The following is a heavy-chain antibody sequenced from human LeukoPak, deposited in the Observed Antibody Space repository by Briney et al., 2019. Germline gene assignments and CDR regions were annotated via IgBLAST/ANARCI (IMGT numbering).Heavy chain of an antibody. D-gene: IGHD3-10*01. J-gene: IGHJ4*02. V-gene: IGHV1-2*02. Sequence: ASVKVSCKASGGTFSSYAISWVRQAPGQGLEWMGWINPNSGGTNYAQKFQGRVTMTRDTSISTAYMELSRLRSDDTAVYYCARGFGELFFDYWGQGTLVTVSS. CDR1: GGTFSSYA. CDR2: INPNSGGT. CDR3: ARGFGELFFDY.